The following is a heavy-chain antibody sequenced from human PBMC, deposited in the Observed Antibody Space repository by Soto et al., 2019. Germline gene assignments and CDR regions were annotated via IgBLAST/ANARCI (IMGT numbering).Heavy chain of an antibody. CDR3: ALSSSSLLSAFDY. CDR1: GFTFSSYG. V-gene: IGHV3-33*01. J-gene: IGHJ4*02. Sequence: PGGSLRLSCAASGFTFSSYGMHWVRQAPGKGLEWVAVIWYDGSNKYYADSVKGRFTISRDNSKNTLYLQMNSLRAEDTAVYYCALSSSSLLSAFDYWGQGTLVTVSS. CDR2: IWYDGSNK. D-gene: IGHD6-6*01.